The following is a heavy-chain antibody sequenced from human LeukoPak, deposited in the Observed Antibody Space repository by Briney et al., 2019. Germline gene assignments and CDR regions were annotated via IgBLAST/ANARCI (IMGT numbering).Heavy chain of an antibody. V-gene: IGHV1-18*01. CDR3: ARDFVDFWSGYRINWFDP. Sequence: ASVKVSCKASGYTFTSYGISWVRQAPGQGLEWMGWISAYNGNTNYAQKLQGRVTMTTDTSTSTAYMGLRSLRSDDTAVYYCARDFVDFWSGYRINWFDPWGQGTLVTVSS. D-gene: IGHD3-3*01. CDR1: GYTFTSYG. J-gene: IGHJ5*02. CDR2: ISAYNGNT.